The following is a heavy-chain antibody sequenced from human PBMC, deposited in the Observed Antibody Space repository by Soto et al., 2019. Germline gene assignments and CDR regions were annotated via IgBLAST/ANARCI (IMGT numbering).Heavy chain of an antibody. V-gene: IGHV4-39*01. CDR3: ARHLPAARAFTALDY. CDR1: GGSISSSSYY. Sequence: SETLSLTCTVSGGSISSSSYYWGWIRQPPGKGLEWIGSIYYSGSTYYNPSLKSRVTISVDTSKNQFSLNLRSVTAADTAVYNCARHLPAARAFTALDYWGQGTPVTVSS. D-gene: IGHD2-21*02. CDR2: IYYSGST. J-gene: IGHJ4*02.